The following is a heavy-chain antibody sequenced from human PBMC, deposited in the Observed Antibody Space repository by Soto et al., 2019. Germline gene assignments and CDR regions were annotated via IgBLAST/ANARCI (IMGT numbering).Heavy chain of an antibody. J-gene: IGHJ4*01. Sequence: QVQLQEWGPGLVKPSETLSLTCTVSGGSINTYYWSWIRQAAGKGLEWIGRIYSGGRTNYNPSIMSRVSVSVEMSKNKFSLKLSSVTAADTAVYYCARGPGGLGEFSLDYWGHGTLVTVSS. CDR3: ARGPGGLGEFSLDY. CDR2: IYSGGRT. D-gene: IGHD3-10*01. CDR1: GGSINTYY. V-gene: IGHV4-4*07.